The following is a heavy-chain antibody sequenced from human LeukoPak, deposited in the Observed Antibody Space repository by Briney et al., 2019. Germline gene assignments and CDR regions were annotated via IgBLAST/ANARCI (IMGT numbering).Heavy chain of an antibody. D-gene: IGHD2-2*01. CDR3: AREGGRCDSTSCSVLYYGMDV. Sequence: PGRSLSLSCAASGFTFKSFGMHWVRQAPGKGLEWVAALWYDGSDKYYVASVKGRFTISRDNSKSTLYLQMNSLRSEDSAVYYCAREGGRCDSTSCSVLYYGMDVWGKGTTVTVSS. J-gene: IGHJ6*04. CDR2: LWYDGSDK. V-gene: IGHV3-33*01. CDR1: GFTFKSFG.